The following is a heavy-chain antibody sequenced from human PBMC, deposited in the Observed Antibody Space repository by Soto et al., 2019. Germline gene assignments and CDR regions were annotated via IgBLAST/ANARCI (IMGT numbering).Heavy chain of an antibody. J-gene: IGHJ3*02. CDR3: RGCYRNDAFDS. Sequence: EVQLVESGGGLVKPGGSLRLSCAASGFTFSNAWMSWVRQAPGKGLEWVGRIKSKNDGETTDHAAPVKGRFTISRDDSKTTLYLQMNRLKTKDTGVYYCRGCYRNDAFDSWGQGTRGTVSS. V-gene: IGHV3-15*01. D-gene: IGHD6-19*01. CDR2: IKSKNDGETT. CDR1: GFTFSNAW.